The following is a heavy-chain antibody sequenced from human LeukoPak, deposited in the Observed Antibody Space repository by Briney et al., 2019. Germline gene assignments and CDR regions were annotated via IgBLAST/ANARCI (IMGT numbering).Heavy chain of an antibody. Sequence: PGGSLRLSCAASGFTFSSYSMNWVRQAPGKGPEWVSSISSSSYIYYADSVKGRFTISRDNAKNSLYLQMNSLRAEDTAVYYCASRYSSSWYYWGQGTLVTVPS. J-gene: IGHJ4*02. V-gene: IGHV3-21*01. CDR3: ASRYSSSWYY. CDR1: GFTFSSYS. CDR2: ISSSSYI. D-gene: IGHD6-13*01.